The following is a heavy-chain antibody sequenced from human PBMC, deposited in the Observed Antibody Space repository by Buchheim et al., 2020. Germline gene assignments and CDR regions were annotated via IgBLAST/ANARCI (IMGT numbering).Heavy chain of an antibody. D-gene: IGHD6-13*01. CDR3: ARDQATQQLAPYYYYGMDV. J-gene: IGHJ6*02. CDR2: IYYSGST. CDR1: GGSVSSGSYY. V-gene: IGHV4-61*01. Sequence: QVQLQESGPGLVKPSETLSLTCTVSGGSVSSGSYYWSWIRQPPGKGLEWIGYIYYSGSTNYNPSLKSRVTISVDTSKNQFSLKLSSVTAADTAVYYCARDQATQQLAPYYYYGMDVWGQGTT.